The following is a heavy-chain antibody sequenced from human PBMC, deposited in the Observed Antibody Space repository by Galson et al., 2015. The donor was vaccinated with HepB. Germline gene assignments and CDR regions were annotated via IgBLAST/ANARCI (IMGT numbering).Heavy chain of an antibody. CDR3: ARGEGGYDFWSGYYYFDY. V-gene: IGHV1-46*01. CDR2: INPSGGST. CDR1: GYTFTSYY. Sequence: SVKVSCKASGYTFTSYYMHWVRQAPGQGLEWMGIINPSGGSTSYAQKFQGRVTMTRDTSTSTVYMELSSLRSEDTAVYYCARGEGGYDFWSGYYYFDYWGQGTLVTVSS. J-gene: IGHJ4*02. D-gene: IGHD3-3*01.